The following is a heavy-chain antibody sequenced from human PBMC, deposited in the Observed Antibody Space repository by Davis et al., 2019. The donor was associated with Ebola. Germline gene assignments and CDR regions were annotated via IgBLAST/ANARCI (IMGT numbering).Heavy chain of an antibody. V-gene: IGHV1-3*01. CDR1: GYIFTSYA. J-gene: IGHJ5*02. CDR3: ARRRATRWFRELLSRYNWFDP. CDR2: INAGNGDT. D-gene: IGHD3-10*01. Sequence: AASVKVSCKASGYIFTSYAIHWVRQAPGQRLEWMGWINAGNGDTKYSQKFRGRVTITRDTSASTSYMELSSLRSEDTAVYYCARRRATRWFRELLSRYNWFDPWGQGTLVTVSS.